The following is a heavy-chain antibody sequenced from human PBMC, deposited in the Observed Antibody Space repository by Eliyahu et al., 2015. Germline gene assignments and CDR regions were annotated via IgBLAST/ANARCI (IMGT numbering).Heavy chain of an antibody. CDR3: AQSTYVWGTYPRRGHFDD. CDR1: GFXLRTSGVG. J-gene: IGHJ4*02. V-gene: IGHV2-5*02. D-gene: IGHD3-16*02. Sequence: QITLNESGPTLVKPTQTLTLTCNFSGFXLRTSGVGVGWIRQPPGKALEWLALIYWDDDKVYSPSLKSRVTITKDTSKNQVVLSMTNMDPVDTATYYCAQSTYVWGTYPRRGHFDDWGQGTLVTVSS. CDR2: IYWDDDK.